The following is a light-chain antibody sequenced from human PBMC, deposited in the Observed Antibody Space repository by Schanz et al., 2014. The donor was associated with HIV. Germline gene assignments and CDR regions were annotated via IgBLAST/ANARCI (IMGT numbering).Light chain of an antibody. CDR1: SSDAGYYDY. V-gene: IGLV2-14*03. Sequence: QSALTQPASVSGSPGQSITISCTGTSSDAGYYDYVSWYQQHPGKAPKVMIYDVSNRPSGVSDRFSGSKSGNTASLTISGLQAEDESDYYCSSWTSSNTLVFGGGTKLTVL. CDR3: SSWTSSNTLV. J-gene: IGLJ3*02. CDR2: DVS.